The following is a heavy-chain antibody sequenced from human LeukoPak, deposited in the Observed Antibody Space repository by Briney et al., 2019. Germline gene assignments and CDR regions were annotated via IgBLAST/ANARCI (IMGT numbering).Heavy chain of an antibody. CDR1: GFTFSNHG. CDR3: ARDLAWGAFDY. D-gene: IGHD7-27*01. Sequence: GGTLRLSCAASGFTFSNHGMNWVRQAPGKGLEWLSGVSPPGGGTYYADSVKGRFIISRDDSKNTLSLQMNSLRVEDTAVYHCARDLAWGAFDYWGQGTLVTVSS. CDR2: VSPPGGGT. J-gene: IGHJ4*02. V-gene: IGHV3-23*01.